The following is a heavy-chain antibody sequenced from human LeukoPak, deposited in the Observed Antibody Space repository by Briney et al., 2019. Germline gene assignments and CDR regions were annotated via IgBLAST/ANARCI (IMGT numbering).Heavy chain of an antibody. V-gene: IGHV3-7*01. Sequence: GGSLRLSCAASGFTFSRYWMSWVRQAPGKGLEWVANIKQDGSEKYYVDSVKGRFTISRDNAKNSLYLQMSSLRAEDTAVYYCALWGAGYNLGYWGQGTLVTVSS. D-gene: IGHD5-24*01. J-gene: IGHJ4*02. CDR2: IKQDGSEK. CDR3: ALWGAGYNLGY. CDR1: GFTFSRYW.